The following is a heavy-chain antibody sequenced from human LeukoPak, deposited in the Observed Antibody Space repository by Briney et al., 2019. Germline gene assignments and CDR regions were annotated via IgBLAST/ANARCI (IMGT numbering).Heavy chain of an antibody. CDR3: TKDKVSRGYFDY. CDR2: IGGSGTST. V-gene: IGHV3-23*01. D-gene: IGHD1-26*01. J-gene: IGHJ4*02. CDR1: GLTFTSYA. Sequence: PGGSLRLSCAAPGLTFTSYAMTWVRQAPGKGLEWVSAIGGSGTSTYYADSVKGRFSISRDNSKNTLYLQMNSLRAEDTAVYYCTKDKVSRGYFDYWGQGTLVTVSS.